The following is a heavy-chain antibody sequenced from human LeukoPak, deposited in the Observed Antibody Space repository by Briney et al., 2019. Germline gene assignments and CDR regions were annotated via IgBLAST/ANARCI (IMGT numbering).Heavy chain of an antibody. D-gene: IGHD1-20*01. V-gene: IGHV3-23*01. J-gene: IGHJ4*02. CDR2: ISGSGGST. Sequence: GGSLRLSCAASGFTFSSYAMSWVRQAPGKGLEWVSAISGSGGSTYYADSVKGRFTISRDNSKSTLYLQVNNLGAEDTAVYYCARDHNWYFDYWGQGTLVTVSS. CDR1: GFTFSSYA. CDR3: ARDHNWYFDY.